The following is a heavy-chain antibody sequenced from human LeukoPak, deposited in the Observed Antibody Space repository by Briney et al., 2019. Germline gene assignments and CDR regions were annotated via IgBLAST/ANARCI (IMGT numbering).Heavy chain of an antibody. J-gene: IGHJ6*03. D-gene: IGHD5-18*01. CDR3: ARTTEGGYTYGYFYYYYMDV. CDR1: GDSISSGNYY. CDR2: LYYSGTT. Sequence: SETLSLTCSVSGDSISSGNYYWGWIRQPPGKGLEWIGNLYYSGTTYYNPSFKSRVTISVDTSKNQFSLKLSSVTAADTAVYYCARTTEGGYTYGYFYYYYMDVWGKGTTVTISS. V-gene: IGHV4-39*07.